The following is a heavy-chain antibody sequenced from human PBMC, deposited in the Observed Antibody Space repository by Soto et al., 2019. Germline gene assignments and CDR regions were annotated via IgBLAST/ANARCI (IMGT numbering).Heavy chain of an antibody. CDR1: GGTFSSYA. V-gene: IGHV1-69*12. D-gene: IGHD3-16*02. CDR3: ARDLDYDYVWGSYRNWFDP. Sequence: QVQLVQSGAEVKKPGSSVKVSCKASGGTFSSYAISWVRQAPGQGLEWMGGIIPIFGTANYAQKFQGRVTITAYESTSTAYMALSSLRSEDTAVYYCARDLDYDYVWGSYRNWFDPWGQGTLVTVSS. J-gene: IGHJ5*02. CDR2: IIPIFGTA.